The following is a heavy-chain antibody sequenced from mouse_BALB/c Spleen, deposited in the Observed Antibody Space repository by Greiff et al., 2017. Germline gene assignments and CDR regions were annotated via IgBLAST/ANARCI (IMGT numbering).Heavy chain of an antibody. D-gene: IGHD2-1*01. V-gene: IGHV14-3*02. CDR1: GFNIKDTY. J-gene: IGHJ2*01. CDR3: ARGKVTVTEGFDY. Sequence: EVQLQQSGAELVKPGASVKLSCTASGFNIKDTYMHWVKQRPEQGLEWIGRIDPANGNTKYDPKFQGKATITADTSSNTAYLQLSSLTSEDTAVYSCARGKVTVTEGFDYWGQGTTLTVSS. CDR2: IDPANGNT.